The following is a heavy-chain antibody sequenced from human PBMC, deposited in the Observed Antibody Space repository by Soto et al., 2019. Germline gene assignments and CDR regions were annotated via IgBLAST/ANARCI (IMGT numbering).Heavy chain of an antibody. CDR1: GYPFTKFG. Sequence: QPQLVQSGVELKKPGASVRVSCKASGYPFTKFGINWVRQAPGQGLGWMGWISGHSGGTKYGPKFRDRLTIVTDTSSKTAYMELRSLKSDDTAVYYCAEDGGHGARTHICGMDVWGQGTTVTVSS. CDR3: AEDGGHGARTHICGMDV. D-gene: IGHD1-1*01. V-gene: IGHV1-18*01. CDR2: ISGHSGGT. J-gene: IGHJ6*02.